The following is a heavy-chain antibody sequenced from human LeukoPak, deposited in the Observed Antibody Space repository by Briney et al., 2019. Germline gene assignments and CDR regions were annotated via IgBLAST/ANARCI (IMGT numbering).Heavy chain of an antibody. D-gene: IGHD1-26*01. CDR1: GFTFSSYS. V-gene: IGHV3-48*02. J-gene: IGHJ4*02. Sequence: GGSLRLSCAASGFTFSSYSMNWVRQAPGKGLEWVSHITASGTAMFYADSVKGRFTISRDNAKNSLYLQMNSLRDEDAAVYYCASSESYRFDYWGQGTLVTVSS. CDR3: ASSESYRFDY. CDR2: ITASGTAM.